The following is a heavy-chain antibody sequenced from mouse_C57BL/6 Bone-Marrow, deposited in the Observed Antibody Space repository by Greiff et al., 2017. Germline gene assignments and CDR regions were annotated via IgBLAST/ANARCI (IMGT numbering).Heavy chain of an antibody. D-gene: IGHD1-1*01. Sequence: QVQLQQSGAELVKPGASVKMSCKASGYTFTSYWITWVKQRPGQGLEWIGDIYPGSGSTNYNEKFKSKATLTVDTSSSTAYMQLSSLTAEDSAVYYCARGSYGSSGWYFDVWGTGTTVTVSS. CDR2: IYPGSGST. V-gene: IGHV1-55*01. CDR1: GYTFTSYW. CDR3: ARGSYGSSGWYFDV. J-gene: IGHJ1*03.